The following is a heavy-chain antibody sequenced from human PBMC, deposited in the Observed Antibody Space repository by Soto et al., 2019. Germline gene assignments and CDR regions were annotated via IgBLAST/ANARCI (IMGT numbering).Heavy chain of an antibody. CDR2: ISGSGGST. J-gene: IGHJ1*01. CDR1: GFTFSSYA. V-gene: IGHV3-23*01. Sequence: EVQLLESGGGLVQPGGSLRLSCAASGFTFSSYAMSWVRQAPGKGLEWVSAISGSGGSTYYADSVKGRFTISRDNSKNTLYLRMNSLRAGDMAVDYCAISWDYGSGSYSPGGHWGQGTLVTVSS. CDR3: AISWDYGSGSYSPGGH. D-gene: IGHD3-10*01.